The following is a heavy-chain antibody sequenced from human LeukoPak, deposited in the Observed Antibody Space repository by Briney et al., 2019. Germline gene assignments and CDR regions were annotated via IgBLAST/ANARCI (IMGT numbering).Heavy chain of an antibody. CDR3: ASRLWFGVNWFDP. Sequence: PSETLSLTCAVYGGSFSGYYWSWIRQPPGKGLEWIGEINHSGSTNNNPSLKSRVTISVDTSKNQFSLKLSSVTAADTAVYYCASRLWFGVNWFDPWGQGTLVTVSS. V-gene: IGHV4-34*01. CDR2: INHSGST. J-gene: IGHJ5*02. CDR1: GGSFSGYY. D-gene: IGHD3-10*01.